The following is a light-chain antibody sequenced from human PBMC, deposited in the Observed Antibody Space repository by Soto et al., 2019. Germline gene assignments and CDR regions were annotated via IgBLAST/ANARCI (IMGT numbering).Light chain of an antibody. V-gene: IGKV3-11*01. CDR3: QQRSNWPTT. J-gene: IGKJ5*01. CDR1: QSVSSY. CDR2: DAS. Sequence: EIVLTQSPATLSLSPGERATLSCRASQSVSSYLAWYQQKPGQAPRLLIYDASNRATGIPARFSGSGSGTDFTLTIRSLEPEDFAVYYCQQRSNWPTTFGQGKRLEIK.